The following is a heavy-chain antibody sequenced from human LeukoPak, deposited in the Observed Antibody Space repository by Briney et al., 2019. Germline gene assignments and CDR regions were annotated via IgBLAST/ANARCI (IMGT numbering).Heavy chain of an antibody. CDR3: AKAHRYCSSTSCYVDY. J-gene: IGHJ4*02. CDR1: GFSFSSHA. V-gene: IGHV3-23*01. D-gene: IGHD2-2*01. Sequence: PGGSLRLSCAASGFSFSSHAMSWVRQAPGKGLEWVSAISGSGGSTYYADSVKGRFTISRDNSKNTLYLQMNSLRAEDTAVYYCAKAHRYCSSTSCYVDYWGQGTLVTVSS. CDR2: ISGSGGST.